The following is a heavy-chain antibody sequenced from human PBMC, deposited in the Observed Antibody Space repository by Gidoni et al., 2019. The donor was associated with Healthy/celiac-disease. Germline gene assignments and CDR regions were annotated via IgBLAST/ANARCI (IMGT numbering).Heavy chain of an antibody. Sequence: QVQLVQSGAEVKTPGASVTVSCKASGYTFTSYDIHWVRQDSGQGLEWLGWMNPNRGNTGYAQKVQGRVTMTRNTSISTAYMELSSRGSEDTAVYYCARDPPGIAVAATDYWGQGTLGTVSS. CDR1: GYTFTSYD. V-gene: IGHV1-8*01. D-gene: IGHD6-19*01. J-gene: IGHJ4*02. CDR2: MNPNRGNT. CDR3: ARDPPGIAVAATDY.